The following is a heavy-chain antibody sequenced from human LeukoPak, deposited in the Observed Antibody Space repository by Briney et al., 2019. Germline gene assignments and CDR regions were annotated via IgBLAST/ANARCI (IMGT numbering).Heavy chain of an antibody. Sequence: GGSLRLSCAASGFTFSSYGMHWVRQAPGKGLEWVAVISYDGSNKYYADSVKGRCTISRDNSKNTLYLQMNSLRAEDTAVYYCARGQVATNWPSSFFDCWGQGTLVTVSS. CDR3: ARGQVATNWPSSFFDC. V-gene: IGHV3-30*03. CDR2: ISYDGSNK. D-gene: IGHD5-24*01. CDR1: GFTFSSYG. J-gene: IGHJ4*02.